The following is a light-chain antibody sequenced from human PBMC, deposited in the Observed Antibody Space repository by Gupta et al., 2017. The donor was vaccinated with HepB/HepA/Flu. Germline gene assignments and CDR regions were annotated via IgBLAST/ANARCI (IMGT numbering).Light chain of an antibody. CDR2: LNSDGSH. V-gene: IGLV4-69*01. J-gene: IGLJ2*01. CDR1: SGHSSYA. Sequence: QLVLTQSPSASAPLGASVKLTCTLSSGHSSYAIAWHQQQPEKGPRYLMKLNSDGSHSKGDGIPDRFSGSSSGAERYLTISSLQSEDDADYYCQTWGTGIHVVFGGGTKLTVL. CDR3: QTWGTGIHVV.